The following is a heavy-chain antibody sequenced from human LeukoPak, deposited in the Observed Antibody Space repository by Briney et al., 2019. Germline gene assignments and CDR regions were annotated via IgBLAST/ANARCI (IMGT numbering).Heavy chain of an antibody. Sequence: GGSLRLSCAPPGFTFSRHGMHWVRQAPGKGLEWVAIISNDGSRKYYAHSVEGRFTISRDNSKNTLYLQMNSLRAEDTAVYYCAKAGEYYYDSSGYLPYCFDYWGQGTLVTVSS. V-gene: IGHV3-30*18. CDR1: GFTFSRHG. D-gene: IGHD3-22*01. J-gene: IGHJ4*02. CDR2: ISNDGSRK. CDR3: AKAGEYYYDSSGYLPYCFDY.